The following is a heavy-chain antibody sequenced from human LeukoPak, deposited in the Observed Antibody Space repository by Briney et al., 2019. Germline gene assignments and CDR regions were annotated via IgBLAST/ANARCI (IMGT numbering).Heavy chain of an antibody. D-gene: IGHD3-22*01. CDR3: ARGHYYYDTSGYYSHSYMDV. CDR2: IIPIFGTA. Sequence: SVEVSCKASGGTFSSYGISWVRQAPGQGLEWMGGIIPIFGTANYAQKFQGRVTITADESTSTAYMELSSLRSEDTAVYYCARGHYYYDTSGYYSHSYMDVWGKGTTVTVSS. CDR1: GGTFSSYG. V-gene: IGHV1-69*13. J-gene: IGHJ6*03.